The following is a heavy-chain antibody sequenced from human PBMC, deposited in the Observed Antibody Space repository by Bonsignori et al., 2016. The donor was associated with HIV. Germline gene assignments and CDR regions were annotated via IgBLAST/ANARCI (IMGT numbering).Heavy chain of an antibody. J-gene: IGHJ4*02. CDR2: INSDGSST. V-gene: IGHV3-74*01. D-gene: IGHD4-23*01. Sequence: WIRQPPGKGLVWVSRINSDGSSTSYADSVKGRFTISRDNAKNTVYLQMNSLRAEDTAVYYCARAGSWKGGNDYWGQGTLVTVSS. CDR3: ARAGSWKGGNDY.